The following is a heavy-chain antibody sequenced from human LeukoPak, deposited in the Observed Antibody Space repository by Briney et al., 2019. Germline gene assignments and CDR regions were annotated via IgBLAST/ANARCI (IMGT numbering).Heavy chain of an antibody. J-gene: IGHJ4*02. CDR2: ISAYNGNT. CDR3: ARDFFAGDYEFSSFDY. CDR1: GYTFTSYG. D-gene: IGHD4-17*01. V-gene: IGHV1-18*01. Sequence: ASVKVSCKASGYTFTSYGISWVRQAPGQGLEWMGWISAYNGNTNYAQKLQGRVTMTTDTSTSTAYMELRSLRSDDTAVYYCARDFFAGDYEFSSFDYWGQGTLVTVSS.